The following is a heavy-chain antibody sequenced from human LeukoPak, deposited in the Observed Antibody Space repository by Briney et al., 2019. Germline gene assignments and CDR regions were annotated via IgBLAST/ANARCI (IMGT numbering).Heavy chain of an antibody. CDR1: GFTFSSYG. CDR3: ASEYGDYGGFDY. Sequence: GGSLRLSCAASGFTFSSYGMHWVRQAPGKGLEWVAAIWYDGSNKYYADSVKGRFTISRDNSKNTLYLQMNSLRAEDTAVYYCASEYGDYGGFDYWGQGTLVTVSS. V-gene: IGHV3-33*01. CDR2: IWYDGSNK. D-gene: IGHD4-17*01. J-gene: IGHJ4*02.